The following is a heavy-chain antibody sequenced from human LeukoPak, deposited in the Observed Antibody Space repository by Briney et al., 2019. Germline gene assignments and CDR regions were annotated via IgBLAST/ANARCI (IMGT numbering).Heavy chain of an antibody. CDR3: TRQYSSSWYWMDV. V-gene: IGHV3-73*01. CDR1: GFTFSGSA. CDR2: IRSKANSYAT. J-gene: IGHJ6*04. D-gene: IGHD6-13*01. Sequence: GGSLRLSCAASGFTFSGSAMHWVRQASGKGLEWVGRIRSKANSYATASAASVKGRLTISRDDSKNTAYLQMNSLKTEDTAVYYCTRQYSSSWYWMDVWGKGTTVTVSS.